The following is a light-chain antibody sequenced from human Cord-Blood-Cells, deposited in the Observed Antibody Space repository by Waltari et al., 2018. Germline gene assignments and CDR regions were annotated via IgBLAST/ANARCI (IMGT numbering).Light chain of an antibody. Sequence: DIQMTQSPSTLSASVGARVTITCRASQSISSWLAWYQKKPGKAPKLLIYDASSLESGVPSRFSGSGSGTEFTLTISSLQPDDFATYYCQQYNSYWTFGQGTKVEIK. CDR3: QQYNSYWT. CDR1: QSISSW. CDR2: DAS. J-gene: IGKJ1*01. V-gene: IGKV1-5*01.